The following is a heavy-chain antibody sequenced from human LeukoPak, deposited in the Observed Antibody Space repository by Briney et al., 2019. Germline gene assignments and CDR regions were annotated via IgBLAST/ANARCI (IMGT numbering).Heavy chain of an antibody. CDR3: ARDRGAAGPRWYFDY. J-gene: IGHJ4*02. V-gene: IGHV1-3*01. CDR2: INAGNGNT. Sequence: GASVKVSCKASGYTFTSYAMHWVRQAPGQRPEWMGWINAGNGNTKYSQKFQGRVTITRDTSASTAYMELSSLRSEDTAVYYCARDRGAAGPRWYFDYWGQGTLVTVSS. D-gene: IGHD6-13*01. CDR1: GYTFTSYA.